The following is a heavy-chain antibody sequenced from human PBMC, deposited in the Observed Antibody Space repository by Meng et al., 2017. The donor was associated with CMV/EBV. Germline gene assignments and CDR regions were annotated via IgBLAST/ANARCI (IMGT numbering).Heavy chain of an antibody. CDR3: ARVCGGSCFDY. J-gene: IGHJ4*02. CDR2: INPSGGST. V-gene: IGHV1-46*01. CDR1: GHTFTSYY. D-gene: IGHD2-15*01. Sequence: QVLLVHLGAEVKKPGVSVKVSCKASGHTFTSYYMHWVRQAPGQGLEWMGIINPSGGSTSYAQKFQGRVTITADESTSTAYMELSSLRSEDTAVYYCARVCGGSCFDYWGQGTLVTASS.